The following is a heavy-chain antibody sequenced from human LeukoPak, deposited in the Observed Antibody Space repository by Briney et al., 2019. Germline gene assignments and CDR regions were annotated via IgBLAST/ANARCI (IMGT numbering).Heavy chain of an antibody. V-gene: IGHV4-59*01. CDR1: GDSISTYY. Sequence: KPSETLSLTCTVSGDSISTYYWSWIRQPPGKGLEWIGYIYYSGSANYNPSLMSRVTISVDTSKNQFSLKLSSVTAADTAVYCCARATAGYDILTGYYPNWFDPWGQGTLVTVSS. CDR3: ARATAGYDILTGYYPNWFDP. D-gene: IGHD3-9*01. CDR2: IYYSGSA. J-gene: IGHJ5*02.